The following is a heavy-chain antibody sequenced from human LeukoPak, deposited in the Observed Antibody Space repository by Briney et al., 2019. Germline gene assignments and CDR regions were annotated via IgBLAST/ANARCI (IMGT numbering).Heavy chain of an antibody. V-gene: IGHV3-7*01. J-gene: IGHJ4*02. Sequence: GGSLRLSCATSGFTFSTYWMSWLRQAPGKGLEWGANMKPDGREIYYVDSVKGRFTISRDNAKNSLYLEMNRLRVEDTAVYYCARDRGGISRYWGQGTLVTVSS. D-gene: IGHD5-12*01. CDR1: GFTFSTYW. CDR3: ARDRGGISRY. CDR2: MKPDGREI.